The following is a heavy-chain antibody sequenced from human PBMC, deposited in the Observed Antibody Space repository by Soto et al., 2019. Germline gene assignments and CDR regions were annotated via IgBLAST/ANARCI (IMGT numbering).Heavy chain of an antibody. J-gene: IGHJ6*02. CDR2: ISAYNGNT. V-gene: IGHV1-18*01. CDR1: GYTFTSNG. D-gene: IGHD6-13*01. Sequence: ASVKVSCKDSGYTFTSNGMSWVRQAPRQGLEWMGWISAYNGNTNYAQKLQGRVTTTTDTSTSTAYMELRSLRSDDTAVYYCARGVPTSSWYTYYGMDVWGQGTTVTVSS. CDR3: ARGVPTSSWYTYYGMDV.